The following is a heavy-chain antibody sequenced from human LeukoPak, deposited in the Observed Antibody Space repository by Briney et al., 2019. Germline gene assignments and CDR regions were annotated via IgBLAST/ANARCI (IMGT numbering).Heavy chain of an antibody. J-gene: IGHJ4*02. Sequence: PGGSLRLSCAASGFTFDDYAMHWVRQAPGKGLEWVSLITGDGSSTYYADSVKGRFTISRDNSKNSLYLQMNSLRTEDTALYYCAKIVGWLQITDYWGQGTLVTVSS. CDR1: GFTFDDYA. CDR2: ITGDGSST. D-gene: IGHD5-24*01. CDR3: AKIVGWLQITDY. V-gene: IGHV3-43*02.